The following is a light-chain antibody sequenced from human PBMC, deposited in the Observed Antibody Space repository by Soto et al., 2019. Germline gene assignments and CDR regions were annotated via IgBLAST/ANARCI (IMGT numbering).Light chain of an antibody. CDR3: QYLNSFPLT. Sequence: IPLTQSPSSLSASVGDRVTITCRASQGISNYLAWYQQKPGKAPKLLIYIASTLQGGVLSRFSGSGSGTDFSLTISSLQPEDVATYYCQYLNSFPLTFGGGTKVEIK. V-gene: IGKV1-9*01. CDR2: IAS. CDR1: QGISNY. J-gene: IGKJ4*01.